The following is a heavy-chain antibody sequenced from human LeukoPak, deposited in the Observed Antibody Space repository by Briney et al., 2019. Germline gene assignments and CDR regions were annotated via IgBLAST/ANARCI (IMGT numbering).Heavy chain of an antibody. CDR3: ARGEFDIVLNNWFDP. J-gene: IGHJ5*02. CDR1: GYSISSGYY. D-gene: IGHD2-8*01. V-gene: IGHV4-38-2*02. Sequence: PSETLSLTCTVSGYSISSGYYWGWIRQPPGKGLEWIGSIHHSGSTYYNPSLKSRVTISVDTSKNQFSLKLSSVTAADTAVYYCARGEFDIVLNNWFDPWGQGTLVTVSS. CDR2: IHHSGST.